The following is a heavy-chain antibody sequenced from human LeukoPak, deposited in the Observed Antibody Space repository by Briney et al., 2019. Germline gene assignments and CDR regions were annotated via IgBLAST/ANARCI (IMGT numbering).Heavy chain of an antibody. J-gene: IGHJ4*02. Sequence: GGSLRLSCAASGFTFSDHYMDWVRQAPGKGLEWVANIKQDGSENNYVDSVKGRFTISRDNAKNSLYLQVNSLRAEDTAVYYCARDRIAAAGAIVYWGQGALVTVSS. D-gene: IGHD6-13*01. CDR3: ARDRIAAAGAIVY. V-gene: IGHV3-7*01. CDR1: GFTFSDHY. CDR2: IKQDGSEN.